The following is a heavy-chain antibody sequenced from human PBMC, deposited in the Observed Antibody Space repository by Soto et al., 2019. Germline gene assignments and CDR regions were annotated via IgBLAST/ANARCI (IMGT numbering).Heavy chain of an antibody. CDR1: GGSISSSSYY. Sequence: QLQLQESGPGLVKPSETLSLTCTVSGGSISSSSYYWGWIRQPPGKGLEWIGSIYYSGSTYYNPSLKSQVTISVDTSNNQFSLKLSSVTAADTAVLYSARHSPAIPISDHWGQRDLVTVS. V-gene: IGHV4-39*01. D-gene: IGHD2-21*01. CDR3: ARHSPAIPISDH. J-gene: IGHJ4*02. CDR2: IYYSGST.